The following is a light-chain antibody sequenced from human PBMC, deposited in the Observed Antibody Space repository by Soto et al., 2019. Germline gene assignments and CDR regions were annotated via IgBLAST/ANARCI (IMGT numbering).Light chain of an antibody. J-gene: IGKJ5*01. Sequence: EIVLTQSPATLSLSPGESATLACRATRSVSSYLAWYQQKPGQAPRLLIYDASSRPTDIPARFSGSGSGTDFTLTISSLEPEDFAVYYCQQRSNWQITFGQGTRLEIK. V-gene: IGKV3-11*01. CDR1: RSVSSY. CDR2: DAS. CDR3: QQRSNWQIT.